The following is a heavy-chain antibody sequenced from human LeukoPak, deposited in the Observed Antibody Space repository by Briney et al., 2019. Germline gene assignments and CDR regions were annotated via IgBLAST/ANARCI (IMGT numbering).Heavy chain of an antibody. J-gene: IGHJ4*02. CDR3: ARAWYGDY. CDR1: GYTFTDYY. D-gene: IGHD6-13*01. CDR2: INLSSGGT. Sequence: ASVKVSCKASGYTFTDYYFHWVRQAPGQGLEWMGWINLSSGGTNYAQKFQGRVTLTRDTSISTAYLELSRLTSDDTAVYYCARAWYGDYWGQGTQVTVSS. V-gene: IGHV1-2*02.